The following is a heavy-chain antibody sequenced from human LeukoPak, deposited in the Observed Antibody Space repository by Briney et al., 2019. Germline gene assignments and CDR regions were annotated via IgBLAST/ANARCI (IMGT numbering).Heavy chain of an antibody. CDR1: GYNFANFW. Sequence: GESLKISCKGSGYNFANFWIAWVRQMPGKGLDRMGIIYPGDSDTRYSPSFQGQVTISADRSVGTAYLQWSSLKASDTAMYYCARAPTSVSNPYCSDYWGQGTLVTVSS. J-gene: IGHJ4*02. V-gene: IGHV5-51*01. D-gene: IGHD2-21*01. CDR2: IYPGDSDT. CDR3: ARAPTSVSNPYCSDY.